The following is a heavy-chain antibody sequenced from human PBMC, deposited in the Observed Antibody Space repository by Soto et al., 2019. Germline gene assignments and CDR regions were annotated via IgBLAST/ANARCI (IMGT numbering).Heavy chain of an antibody. Sequence: QVQLQQWGAGLLKPSETLSLTCAVYGGSFSGYYWSWIRQPPGKGLEWIGEINHSGSTNYNPSLKSRVTISVDTSKNQFSLKLSSVTAADTAVYYCARGGSIALAVDCSGGSCYTDYWGQGTLVTVSS. J-gene: IGHJ4*02. CDR2: INHSGST. CDR1: GGSFSGYY. CDR3: ARGGSIALAVDCSGGSCYTDY. D-gene: IGHD2-15*01. V-gene: IGHV4-34*01.